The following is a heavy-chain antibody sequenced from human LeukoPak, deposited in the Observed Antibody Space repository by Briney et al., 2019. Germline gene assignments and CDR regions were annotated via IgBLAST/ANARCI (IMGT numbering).Heavy chain of an antibody. CDR2: FDPEDGET. CDR3: ATRSGGRATYYYYYMDV. D-gene: IGHD2-15*01. CDR1: GYTLTEVS. Sequence: VASVRVSCKVSGYTLTEVSMHWVRQAPGKGLEWMGGFDPEDGETIYAQKFQGRVTMTEDTSTDTAYMELSSLRSEDTAVYYCATRSGGRATYYYYYMDVWGKGTTVTVSS. J-gene: IGHJ6*03. V-gene: IGHV1-24*01.